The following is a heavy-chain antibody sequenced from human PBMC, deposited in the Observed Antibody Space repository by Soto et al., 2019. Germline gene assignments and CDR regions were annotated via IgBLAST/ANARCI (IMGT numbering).Heavy chain of an antibody. Sequence: GPSVKVSCKASGGTFSSYAISWVRQAPGQGLEWMGGIIPIFGTANYAQKFQGRVTITADESTSTAYMELSSLRSEDTAVYYCARVTRCSSSSCYPYYYYGMDVWGQGTTVTVSS. CDR2: IIPIFGTA. CDR1: GGTFSSYA. CDR3: ARVTRCSSSSCYPYYYYGMDV. J-gene: IGHJ6*02. V-gene: IGHV1-69*13. D-gene: IGHD2-2*01.